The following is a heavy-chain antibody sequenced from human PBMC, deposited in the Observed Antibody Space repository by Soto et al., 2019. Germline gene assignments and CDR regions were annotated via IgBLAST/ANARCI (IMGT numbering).Heavy chain of an antibody. CDR1: GFPFTNYW. CDR3: ASYRTMGC. D-gene: IGHD1-26*01. V-gene: IGHV3-74*01. CDR2: ISPDGSDV. Sequence: QVVESGGGLVPPGGSLRLSCAASGFPFTNYWMNWVRQTPGKGLMWVSRISPDGSDVGYADSVEGRFTVSRDTAKNALYLQMNSLRAEDAAVYYCASYRTMGCWGQGTPVTVSS. J-gene: IGHJ4*02.